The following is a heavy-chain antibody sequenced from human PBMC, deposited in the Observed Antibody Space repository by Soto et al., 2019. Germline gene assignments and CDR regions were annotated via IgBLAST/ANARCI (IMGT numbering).Heavy chain of an antibody. CDR3: TTAYYYDSSGYYQFDY. J-gene: IGHJ4*02. V-gene: IGHV3-15*07. CDR2: IKSKTDGGTT. CDR1: GFTFSNAW. Sequence: EVQLVESGGGLVKPGGSLRLSCAASGFTFSNAWMNWVRQAPGKGLEWVGRIKSKTDGGTTDYAAPVKGRFTISRDDSKNTRYLQMNSLKTDDTAVYYCTTAYYYDSSGYYQFDYWGQGTLVTVSS. D-gene: IGHD3-22*01.